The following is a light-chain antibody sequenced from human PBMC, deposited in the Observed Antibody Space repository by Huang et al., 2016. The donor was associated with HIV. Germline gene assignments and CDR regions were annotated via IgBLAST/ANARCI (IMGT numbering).Light chain of an antibody. CDR1: QTITNW. CDR2: PAS. Sequence: DIQMTQSPFSVSASVGDRITITCRASQTITNWLAWYQQKPGKAPKLLIEPASSVQRGVPSRFSGSGSGTDFTLTLSSLQPGDSATYYCQQTTSFPFTFGPGTKVDVK. CDR3: QQTTSFPFT. V-gene: IGKV1-12*01. J-gene: IGKJ3*01.